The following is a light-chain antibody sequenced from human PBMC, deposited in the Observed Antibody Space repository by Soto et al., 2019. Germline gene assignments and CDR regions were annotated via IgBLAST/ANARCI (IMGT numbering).Light chain of an antibody. CDR2: GAS. CDR1: QSVSSSY. CDR3: QQYGKSPIT. V-gene: IGKV3-20*01. Sequence: EIVLTQSPGTLSLSPGEGATLSCRASQSVSSSYLAWYQQKPGQAPRLLIYGASSRATGIPDRFSGSGFGTDYTLTISRLEPEDFAVYYCQQYGKSPITFGQGTRLEIK. J-gene: IGKJ5*01.